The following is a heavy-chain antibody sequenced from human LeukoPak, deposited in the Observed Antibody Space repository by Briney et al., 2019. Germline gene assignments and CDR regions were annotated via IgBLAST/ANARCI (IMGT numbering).Heavy chain of an antibody. CDR2: IKQDGSEK. V-gene: IGHV3-7*01. Sequence: GGSLRLSCVASGFTFSNYWLTWVRQAPGEGLECVANIKQDGSEKSYVDSVKGRFTISRDNAKNSVYLQMNSLRVEDTAVYYCARDHVGGKYYYMDVWGIGTTVTVSS. CDR3: ARDHVGGKYYYMDV. D-gene: IGHD3-16*01. CDR1: GFTFSNYW. J-gene: IGHJ6*03.